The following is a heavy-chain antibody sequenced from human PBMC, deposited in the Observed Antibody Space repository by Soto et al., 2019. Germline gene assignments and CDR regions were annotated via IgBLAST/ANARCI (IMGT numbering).Heavy chain of an antibody. CDR1: GFTFSSNA. CDR2: ISGGGITK. Sequence: PGGSLRLSCAASGFTFSSNAMNWVRQAPGKGLEWVSAISGGGITKYDADSVKGRFTISRDNSKNTLYLQMNSLRAEDTAVYYCAKARGYQLLTDAFDIWGQGTMVTVSS. D-gene: IGHD2-2*01. V-gene: IGHV3-23*01. J-gene: IGHJ3*02. CDR3: AKARGYQLLTDAFDI.